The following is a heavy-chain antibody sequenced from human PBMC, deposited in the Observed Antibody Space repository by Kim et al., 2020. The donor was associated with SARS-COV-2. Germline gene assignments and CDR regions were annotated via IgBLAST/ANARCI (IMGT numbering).Heavy chain of an antibody. V-gene: IGHV5-51*01. D-gene: IGHD1-7*01. CDR1: GYSFTSYW. CDR2: IYPGDFDT. J-gene: IGHJ6*02. CDR3: ARHRYELRLGMDV. Sequence: GESLKISCKGSGYSFTSYWIGWVRQMPGKGLEWMGIIYPGDFDTRYSPSFQGQVTISADKSISTAYLQWSSLKASDTAMYYCARHRYELRLGMDVWGQGTTVTVSS.